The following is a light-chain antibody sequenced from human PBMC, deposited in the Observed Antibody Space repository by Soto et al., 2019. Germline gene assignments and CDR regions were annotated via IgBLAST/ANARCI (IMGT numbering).Light chain of an antibody. CDR3: QHYNSYSEA. J-gene: IGKJ1*01. Sequence: IQLTQSPSSLSAYVGDRVTFTCRASQGISSYLGWCQQKPGKAPKLLIYKASTLKSGVPSRFSGSGSGTEFTLTISSLQPDDFATYYCQHYNSYSEAFGQGTKVDI. V-gene: IGKV1-5*03. CDR1: QGISSY. CDR2: KAS.